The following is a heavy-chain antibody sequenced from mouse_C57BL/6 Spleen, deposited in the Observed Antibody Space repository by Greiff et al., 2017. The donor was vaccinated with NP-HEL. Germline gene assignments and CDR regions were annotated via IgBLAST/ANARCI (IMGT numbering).Heavy chain of an antibody. J-gene: IGHJ1*03. Sequence: EVQGVESGGGLVKPGGSLKLSCAASGFTFSDYGMHWVRQAPEKGLEWVAYISSGSSTIYYADTVKGRFTISRDNAKHTLFLHMTSLRAEDTAMYYCARRSDECFDVWGTGTPVTVSS. CDR1: GFTFSDYG. CDR3: ARRSDECFDV. V-gene: IGHV5-17*01. CDR2: ISSGSSTI.